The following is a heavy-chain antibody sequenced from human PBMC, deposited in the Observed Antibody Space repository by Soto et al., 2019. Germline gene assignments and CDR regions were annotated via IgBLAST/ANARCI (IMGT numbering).Heavy chain of an antibody. CDR1: GGSISSYY. Sequence: SETLSLTCTVSGGSISSYYWSWIRQPPGKGLEWIGYIYYSGSTNYNPSLKSRVTISVDTSKNQFSLKLSSVTAADTAVYYCARCRGSSWYPTTTKTYYYYYGMDVWGQGTTVTVSS. V-gene: IGHV4-59*01. CDR3: ARCRGSSWYPTTTKTYYYYYGMDV. CDR2: IYYSGST. D-gene: IGHD6-13*01. J-gene: IGHJ6*02.